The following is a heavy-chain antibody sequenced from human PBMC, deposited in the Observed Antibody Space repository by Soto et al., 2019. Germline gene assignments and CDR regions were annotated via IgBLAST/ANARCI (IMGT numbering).Heavy chain of an antibody. J-gene: IGHJ4*02. V-gene: IGHV4-4*07. CDR1: GGSISSYY. CDR2: IYTSGST. Sequence: SETLSLTCTVSGGSISSYYWSWIRQPAGKGLEWIGRIYTSGSTNYNPSLKSRVTMSVDTSKNQFSLKLSSVTAADTAVYYCAREPLGYCSSTSCSRGEFDYWGQGTLVTVSS. D-gene: IGHD2-2*01. CDR3: AREPLGYCSSTSCSRGEFDY.